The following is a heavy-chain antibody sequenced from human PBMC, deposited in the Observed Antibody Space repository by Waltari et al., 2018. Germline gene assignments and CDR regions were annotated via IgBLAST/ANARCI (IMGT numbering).Heavy chain of an antibody. CDR2: VDGSGRA. Sequence: QLRLQESGPGLVKPSGTLSLTCAVSGDSVSSSYWWSWVRQTPQRGLEWIGQVDGSGRANYNPSFATRVTVSLETSNNQFSLKVTSAAAADTAVYYCARDRGRGLHLDTWGPGTRVTVS. J-gene: IGHJ4*02. V-gene: IGHV4-4*02. D-gene: IGHD2-15*01. CDR3: ARDRGRGLHLDT. CDR1: GDSVSSSYW.